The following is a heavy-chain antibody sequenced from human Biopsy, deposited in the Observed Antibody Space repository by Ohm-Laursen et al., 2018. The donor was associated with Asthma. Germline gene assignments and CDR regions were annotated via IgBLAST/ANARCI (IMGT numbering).Heavy chain of an antibody. CDR1: GGTLSNFA. CDR3: ARCQVGYSSGRSLLLKKIYYSGMDV. J-gene: IGHJ6*02. V-gene: IGHV1-69*01. D-gene: IGHD6-19*01. Sequence: GSSVKVSCKTPGGTLSNFAISWVRQAPGQGLEWLGGIMTVFGTTNYAQKFQGRVTITADESTSTAYMEVTSLRSEDTAIYYCARCQVGYSSGRSLLLKKIYYSGMDVWGQGTAVTASS. CDR2: IMTVFGTT.